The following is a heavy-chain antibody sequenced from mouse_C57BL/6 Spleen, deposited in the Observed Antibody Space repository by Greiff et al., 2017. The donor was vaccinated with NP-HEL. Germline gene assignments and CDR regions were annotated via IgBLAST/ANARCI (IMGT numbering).Heavy chain of an antibody. D-gene: IGHD1-1*01. CDR1: GYTFTNYW. V-gene: IGHV1-63*01. J-gene: IGHJ2*01. CDR3: ARSYYYGSSPYFDY. CDR2: IYPGGGYT. Sequence: QVQLQQSGAELVRPGTSVKMSCKASGYTFTNYWIGWAKQRPGHGLEWIGDIYPGGGYTNYNEKFKGKATLTADKSSSTAYMQFSSLTSEDSAIYYCARSYYYGSSPYFDYWGQGTTLTVSS.